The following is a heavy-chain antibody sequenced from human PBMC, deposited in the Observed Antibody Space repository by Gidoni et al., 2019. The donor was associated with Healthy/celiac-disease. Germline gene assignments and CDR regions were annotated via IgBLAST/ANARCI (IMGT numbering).Heavy chain of an antibody. CDR2: INHSGST. CDR3: ARGREEGEDGARPYYFDY. Sequence: QVQLQQWGAGLLKPSETLSLTCAVYGGSFSGYYWSWIRQPPGKGLEWIGEINHSGSTNYNPSLKSRVTISVDTSKNQFSLKLSSVTAADTAVYYCARGREEGEDGARPYYFDYWGQGTLVTVSS. D-gene: IGHD1-26*01. J-gene: IGHJ4*02. CDR1: GGSFSGYY. V-gene: IGHV4-34*01.